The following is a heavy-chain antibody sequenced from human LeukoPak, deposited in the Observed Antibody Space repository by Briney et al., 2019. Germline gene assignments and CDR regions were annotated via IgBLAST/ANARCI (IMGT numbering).Heavy chain of an antibody. CDR1: GGSIGSYH. D-gene: IGHD5-12*01. J-gene: IGHJ4*02. Sequence: SETLSLTCTVSGGSIGSYHWNWIRQPSGKGLEWIGIVFNNGGTKHNPSLKNRVAISVDTSKNQLALKLTSVTAADTAVYYCVASYGGYVLDYWGQGALVIVSS. V-gene: IGHV4-59*01. CDR3: VASYGGYVLDY. CDR2: VFNNGGT.